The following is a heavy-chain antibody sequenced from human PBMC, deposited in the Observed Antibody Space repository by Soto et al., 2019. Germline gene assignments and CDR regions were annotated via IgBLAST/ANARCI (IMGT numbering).Heavy chain of an antibody. D-gene: IGHD6-13*01. J-gene: IGHJ4*02. CDR2: VYNSGST. Sequence: PSETLSLTCTVSGGSISSNFWTWIRQPPGKGLEWIGYVYNSGSTNYNPSLKSRVTISEDTSKSQFSLKVNSMTAADTAVYYCARYRREAVAGYTLDNWGQGILVTVSS. CDR1: GGSISSNF. CDR3: ARYRREAVAGYTLDN. V-gene: IGHV4-59*01.